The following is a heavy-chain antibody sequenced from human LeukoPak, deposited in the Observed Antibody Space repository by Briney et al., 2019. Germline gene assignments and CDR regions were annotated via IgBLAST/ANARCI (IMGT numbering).Heavy chain of an antibody. CDR2: IDTKTGNP. CDR1: GYTFSSCA. CDR3: AIHPSDSSGYFSY. D-gene: IGHD3-22*01. Sequence: ASVKVSCTASGYTFSSCAINWVRQAPGQGLEYIGWIDTKTGNPTYAQGFTGRFVFSLDTSVSTAYLQISSLKAEDTAVYYCAIHPSDSSGYFSYWGQGALVTVSS. J-gene: IGHJ4*02. V-gene: IGHV7-4-1*02.